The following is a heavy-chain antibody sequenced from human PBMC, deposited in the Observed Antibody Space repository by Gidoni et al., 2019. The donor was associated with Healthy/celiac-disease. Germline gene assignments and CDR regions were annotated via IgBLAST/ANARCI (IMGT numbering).Heavy chain of an antibody. V-gene: IGHV4-31*03. Sequence: QVQLQESGPGLVKPSQTLSLTCTVSGGSISSGGYYWSWIRQHPGKGLEWIGYIYYSGSTYYNPSLKSRVTISVDTSKIQFSLKLSSVTAADTAVYYCARETYYDFWSGYPDYWGQGTLVTVSS. CDR1: GGSISSGGYY. CDR2: IYYSGST. D-gene: IGHD3-3*01. J-gene: IGHJ4*02. CDR3: ARETYYDFWSGYPDY.